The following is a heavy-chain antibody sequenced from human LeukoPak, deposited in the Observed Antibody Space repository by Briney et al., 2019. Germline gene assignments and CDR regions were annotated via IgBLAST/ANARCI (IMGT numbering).Heavy chain of an antibody. CDR3: ATYGANRAFDI. CDR1: GYTFTNYG. V-gene: IGHV1-18*01. CDR2: ISGYNGNT. D-gene: IGHD3-10*01. Sequence: ASVKVSCKASGYTFTNYGISWVRQAPGQGLEWMGWISGYNGNTKYAQKFQGRVTMTTDTSTSTAYMELSSLRSDDTAVYYCATYGANRAFDIWGQGTMVTVSS. J-gene: IGHJ3*02.